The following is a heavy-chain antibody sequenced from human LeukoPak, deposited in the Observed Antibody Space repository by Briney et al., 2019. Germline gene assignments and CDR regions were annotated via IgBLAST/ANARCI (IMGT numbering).Heavy chain of an antibody. J-gene: IGHJ6*02. V-gene: IGHV3-9*01. CDR1: GFTFDDYA. Sequence: GRSLRLSCAASGFTFDDYAMHWVRQAPGKGLEWVSGISWNSGSIGYADSVKGRFTISRDNAKNSLYLQMNSLRAEDTALYYCAKDAESVAGTSGYYYSMDVWGQGTTVTVSS. CDR3: AKDAESVAGTSGYYYSMDV. D-gene: IGHD6-19*01. CDR2: ISWNSGSI.